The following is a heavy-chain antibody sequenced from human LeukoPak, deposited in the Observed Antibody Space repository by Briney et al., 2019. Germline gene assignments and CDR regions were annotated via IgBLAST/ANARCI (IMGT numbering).Heavy chain of an antibody. V-gene: IGHV4-61*01. CDR1: GGSVNSGSYY. CDR3: ASSSYDRLVMG. D-gene: IGHD5-12*01. Sequence: SETLSLTCTVSGGSVNSGSYYWSWIRQPPGKGLEWIGYIYYSGSTNYNPSLKSRVTISVDTSKNQFSLKLSSVTAADTAVYYCASSSYDRLVMGWGQGTLVTVSS. J-gene: IGHJ4*02. CDR2: IYYSGST.